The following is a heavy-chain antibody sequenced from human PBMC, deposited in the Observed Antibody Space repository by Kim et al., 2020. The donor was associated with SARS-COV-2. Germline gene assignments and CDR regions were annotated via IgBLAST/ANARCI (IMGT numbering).Heavy chain of an antibody. CDR2: ISGSAANT. V-gene: IGHV3-23*01. CDR3: ARSFTSYYYGMDV. J-gene: IGHJ6*02. CDR1: GITFSNSA. Sequence: GGSLRLSCAASGITFSNSAVNWVRQAPGKGLEWVSAISGSAANTYYLDSVKGRFTISRDTSQSTLYLQMNSLRAEDAAVYYCARSFTSYYYGMDVWGQGTTVTVSS.